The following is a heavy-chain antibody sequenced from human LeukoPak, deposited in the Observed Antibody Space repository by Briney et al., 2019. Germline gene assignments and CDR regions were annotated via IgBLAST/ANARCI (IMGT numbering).Heavy chain of an antibody. D-gene: IGHD2-2*01. Sequence: ASETLSLTCTVSGGSISSGSYYWRWIRQPAGKGLEWIGRIYTSGSTNYNPSLKSRVTISVDTSKNQFSLKLSSVTAADTAVYYCARVRFKYQLLYFDYWGQGTLVTVSS. CDR3: ARVRFKYQLLYFDY. CDR1: GGSISSGSYY. V-gene: IGHV4-61*02. J-gene: IGHJ4*02. CDR2: IYTSGST.